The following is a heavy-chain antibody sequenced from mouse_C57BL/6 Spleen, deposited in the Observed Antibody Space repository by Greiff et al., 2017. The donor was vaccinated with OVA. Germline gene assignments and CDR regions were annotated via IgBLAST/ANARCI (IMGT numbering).Heavy chain of an antibody. V-gene: IGHV1-55*01. CDR2: IYPGSGST. J-gene: IGHJ2*01. D-gene: IGHD3-2*02. CDR3: ARDSSGPFDD. Sequence: VQLQQPGAELVKPGASVTLSCKASGYTFTSYWITWVKQRPGQGLEWIGDIYPGSGSTNYNEKFKSKATLTVDTSSSTAYMQLSSLTSEDSAVYYCARDSSGPFDDWGQGATLTVAS. CDR1: GYTFTSYW.